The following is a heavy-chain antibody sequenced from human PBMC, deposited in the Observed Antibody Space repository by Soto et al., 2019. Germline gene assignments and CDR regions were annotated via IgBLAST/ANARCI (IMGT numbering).Heavy chain of an antibody. CDR2: VSPHNDNR. CDR3: AREKSVDNRTAFDV. Sequence: QVQLVQSGAALKRPGASVRLSCKASGYRFTSDAIVWVRQAPGQGLEWMGWVSPHNDNRNYAQKFRESVTMTTDTSTSTANMELRSLRSDDTAVYYCAREKSVDNRTAFDVWGQGTMVTVS. CDR1: GYRFTSDA. D-gene: IGHD5-12*01. V-gene: IGHV1-18*04. J-gene: IGHJ3*01.